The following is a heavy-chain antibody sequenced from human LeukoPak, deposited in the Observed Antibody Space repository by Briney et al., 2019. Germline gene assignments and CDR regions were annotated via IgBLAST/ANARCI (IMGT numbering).Heavy chain of an antibody. J-gene: IGHJ4*02. CDR3: ARDCNPRYYYGSGSYYYDY. D-gene: IGHD3-10*01. CDR2: ISAYNGNT. Sequence: GASVKVSCKASGYTFTSYGISWVRQAPGQGLEWMGWISAYNGNTSYARKLQGRVTMTTDTSTSTAYMELRSLRSDDTAVYYCARDCNPRYYYGSGSYYYDYWGQGTLVTVSS. CDR1: GYTFTSYG. V-gene: IGHV1-18*01.